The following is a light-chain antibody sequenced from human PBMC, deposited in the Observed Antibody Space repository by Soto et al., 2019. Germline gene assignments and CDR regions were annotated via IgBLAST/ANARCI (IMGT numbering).Light chain of an antibody. V-gene: IGKV3-15*01. CDR3: QHYNNWPPLFT. CDR2: GAS. Sequence: EIVMTQSPATLSVSPGERATLSCRASQSVSSNLAWYQQKPGQAPRLLIYGASTRATGISARFSGSGSGTEFTHTISILQSEDFAVYFCQHYNNWPPLFTFGPWTKLDI. CDR1: QSVSSN. J-gene: IGKJ3*01.